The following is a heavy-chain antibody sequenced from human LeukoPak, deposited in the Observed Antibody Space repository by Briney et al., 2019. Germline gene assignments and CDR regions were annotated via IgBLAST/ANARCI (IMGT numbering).Heavy chain of an antibody. J-gene: IGHJ4*02. CDR3: ARGQGSSGYAVDY. Sequence: GGSLRLSCAASGFTFSSYEMNWVRQAPGKGLEWVSYISNSGNTIYYADSVKGRFTISRDNAKNTLYLQMNSLRAEDTAVYYCARGQGSSGYAVDYWGQGTLVTVSS. CDR1: GFTFSSYE. D-gene: IGHD3-22*01. V-gene: IGHV3-48*03. CDR2: ISNSGNTI.